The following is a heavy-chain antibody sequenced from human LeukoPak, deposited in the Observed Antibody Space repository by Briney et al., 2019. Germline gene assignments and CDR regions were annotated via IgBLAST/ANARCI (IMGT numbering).Heavy chain of an antibody. CDR2: IVYDGNKK. CDR1: GFTFSTYG. CDR3: AKDRETTASGTFDY. V-gene: IGHV3-30*18. Sequence: GGSLRLSCAASGFTFSTYGMNWVRQAPGKGLEWVAVIVYDGNKKFYADSVKGRFTISRDNSKNTLYLQMNSLRAEDTGVYYCAKDRETTASGTFDYWGQGTLVTVSS. J-gene: IGHJ4*02. D-gene: IGHD6-13*01.